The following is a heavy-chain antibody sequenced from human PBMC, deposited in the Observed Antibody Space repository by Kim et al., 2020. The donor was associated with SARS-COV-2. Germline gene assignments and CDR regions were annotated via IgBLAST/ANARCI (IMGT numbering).Heavy chain of an antibody. CDR3: ARDGPGKDYDILTGYYVSGDPHGYYYYYGMDV. Sequence: GGSLRLSCAASGFTFSSYEMNWVRQAPGKGLEWVSYISSSGSTIYYADSVEGRFTISRDNAKNSLYLQMNSLRAEDTAVYYCARDGPGKDYDILTGYYVSGDPHGYYYYYGMDVWGQGTTVTVSS. V-gene: IGHV3-48*03. CDR1: GFTFSSYE. D-gene: IGHD3-9*01. CDR2: ISSSGSTI. J-gene: IGHJ6*02.